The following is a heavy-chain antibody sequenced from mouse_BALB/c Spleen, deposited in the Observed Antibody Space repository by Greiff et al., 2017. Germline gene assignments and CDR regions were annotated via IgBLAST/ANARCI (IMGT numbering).Heavy chain of an antibody. D-gene: IGHD2-10*02. CDR3: AREGYGIYGNAMDY. CDR2: ISDGGSYT. J-gene: IGHJ4*01. Sequence: EVQLVESGGGLVKPGGSLKLSCAASGFTFSDYYMYWVRQTPEKSLEWVATISDGGSYTYYPDSVKGRFTISRDNAKNNLYLQMSSLKSEDTAMYYCAREGYGIYGNAMDYWGQGTSVTVSS. V-gene: IGHV5-4*02. CDR1: GFTFSDYY.